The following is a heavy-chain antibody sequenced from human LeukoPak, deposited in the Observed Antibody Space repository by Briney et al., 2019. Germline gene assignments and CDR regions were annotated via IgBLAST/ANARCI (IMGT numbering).Heavy chain of an antibody. CDR2: IGPHSTFT. Sequence: ASVKVSCKSSGFTFTDHYIHWVRQGPGQGLEWMGYIGPHSTFTSSPQEFQGRVTMTRDASMSTAYMELTRLTSDDTAVYYCVREGEGPLSKDFDYWGQGTPVTVFS. V-gene: IGHV1-2*02. J-gene: IGHJ4*02. CDR3: VREGEGPLSKDFDY. D-gene: IGHD2/OR15-2a*01. CDR1: GFTFTDHY.